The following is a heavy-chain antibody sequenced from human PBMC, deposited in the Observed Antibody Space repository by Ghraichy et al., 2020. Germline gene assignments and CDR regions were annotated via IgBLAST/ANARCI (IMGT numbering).Heavy chain of an antibody. V-gene: IGHV4-30-4*01. CDR1: GGSISSGEYY. J-gene: IGHJ4*02. CDR2: IYYSGST. D-gene: IGHD3-9*01. Sequence: SQTLSLTCTVSGGSISSGEYYWSWIRQPPGKGLEWIGHIYYSGSTYYSPSLKSRATISVDASKNQFSLNLPSVTAADTAVYYCARARPWGILTGYYRYFDNWGQGTLVTISS. CDR3: ARARPWGILTGYYRYFDN.